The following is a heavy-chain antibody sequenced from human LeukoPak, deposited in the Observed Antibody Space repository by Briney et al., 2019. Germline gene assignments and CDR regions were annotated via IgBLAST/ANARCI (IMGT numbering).Heavy chain of an antibody. D-gene: IGHD3-22*01. CDR3: AKDRAYYSDSSGYYLVRAYDY. V-gene: IGHV3-48*03. CDR2: ISSSGSTI. CDR1: GFTFSSYE. J-gene: IGHJ4*02. Sequence: TGGSLRLSCAASGFTFSSYEMNWVRQAPGKGLEWVSYISSSGSTIYYADSVKGRFTISRDNAKNSLYLQMNSLRAEDTAVYYCAKDRAYYSDSSGYYLVRAYDYWGQGTLVTVSS.